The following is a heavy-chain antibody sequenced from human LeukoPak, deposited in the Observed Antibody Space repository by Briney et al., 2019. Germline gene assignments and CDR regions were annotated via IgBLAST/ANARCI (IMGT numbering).Heavy chain of an antibody. CDR2: IIPIFGTA. CDR3: ARLRDSSGWYRNNDAFDI. Sequence: SVKVSCKASGGTFSSYAISWVRQAPGQGLEWMGGIIPIFGTANYAQKFQGRVTITADEPTSTAYMELSSLRSEDTAVYYCARLRDSSGWYRNNDAFDIWGQGTMVTVSS. CDR1: GGTFSSYA. V-gene: IGHV1-69*13. J-gene: IGHJ3*02. D-gene: IGHD6-19*01.